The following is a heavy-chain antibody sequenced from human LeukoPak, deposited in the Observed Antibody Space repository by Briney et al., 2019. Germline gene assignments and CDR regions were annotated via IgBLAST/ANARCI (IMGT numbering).Heavy chain of an antibody. CDR3: VISYYDATGYYDY. CDR1: GYTFTSHG. Sequence: ASVKVSCKASGYTFTSHGISWVRQAPGQGLEWMGWISAYNGNTNYAQKLQGRVTMTTDTSTSTGYMELRSLRSEDTAVYYCVISYYDATGYYDYWGQGTLVSVSS. D-gene: IGHD3-22*01. CDR2: ISAYNGNT. J-gene: IGHJ4*02. V-gene: IGHV1-18*01.